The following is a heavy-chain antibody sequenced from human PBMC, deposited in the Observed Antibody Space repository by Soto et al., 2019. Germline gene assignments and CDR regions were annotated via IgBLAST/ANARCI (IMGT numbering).Heavy chain of an antibody. D-gene: IGHD1-1*01. CDR1: GGTFSSYA. Sequence: ASVKVSCKASGGTFSSYAISWVRQAPGQGLEWMGWISAYNGNTNYAQKLQGRVTMTTDTSTSTAYMELRSLRSDDTAVYYCASLIQVENSRVWPNWVDPWGQGTLVTVSS. CDR3: ASLIQVENSRVWPNWVDP. J-gene: IGHJ5*02. CDR2: ISAYNGNT. V-gene: IGHV1-18*01.